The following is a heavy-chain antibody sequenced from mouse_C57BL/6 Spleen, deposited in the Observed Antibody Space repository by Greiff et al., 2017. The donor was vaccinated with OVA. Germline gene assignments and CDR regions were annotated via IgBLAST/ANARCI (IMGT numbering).Heavy chain of an antibody. V-gene: IGHV1-53*01. J-gene: IGHJ4*01. CDR3: AREGYYSYYAMDY. Sequence: QVQLQQPGSELVKPGASVKLSCKASGYTFTSYWMHWVKQRPGQGLEWIGNINPSNGGTNYNEKFKSKATLTVDKSSSTAYMQLSSLTSEDSAVYYCAREGYYSYYAMDYWGQGTSVTVSS. CDR2: INPSNGGT. CDR1: GYTFTSYW. D-gene: IGHD2-12*01.